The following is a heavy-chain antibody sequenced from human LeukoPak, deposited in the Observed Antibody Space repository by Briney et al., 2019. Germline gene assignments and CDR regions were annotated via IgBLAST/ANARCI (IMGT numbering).Heavy chain of an antibody. Sequence: ASVKVSCKASGYTFTSYYMHWVRQAPGQGLEWMGGIIPIFGTANYAQKFQGRVTITADKSTSTAYMELSSLRSEDTAVYYCATCIAAAGSDAFDIWGQGTMVTVSS. CDR1: GYTFTSYY. CDR2: IIPIFGTA. CDR3: ATCIAAAGSDAFDI. V-gene: IGHV1-69*06. D-gene: IGHD6-13*01. J-gene: IGHJ3*02.